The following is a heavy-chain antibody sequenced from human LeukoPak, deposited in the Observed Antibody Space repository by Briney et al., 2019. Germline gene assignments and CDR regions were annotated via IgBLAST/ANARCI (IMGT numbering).Heavy chain of an antibody. D-gene: IGHD6-13*01. Sequence: KASQTLSLTCAVSGGSISSGGYSWSWIRQPPGKGLEWIGEINHSGSTNYNPSLKSRVTISVDTSKNQFSLKLSSVTAADTAVYYCARGYFRRIAAAGTSFDYWGQGTLVTVSS. CDR2: INHSGST. J-gene: IGHJ4*02. V-gene: IGHV4-30-2*01. CDR1: GGSISSGGYS. CDR3: ARGYFRRIAAAGTSFDY.